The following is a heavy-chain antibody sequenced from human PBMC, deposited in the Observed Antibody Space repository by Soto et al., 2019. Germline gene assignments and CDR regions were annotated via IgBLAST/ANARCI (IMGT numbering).Heavy chain of an antibody. V-gene: IGHV4-31*03. CDR2: IYYSGSA. CDR3: ARVVAATHNDY. D-gene: IGHD2-15*01. CDR1: GDSISSGGYY. J-gene: IGHJ4*02. Sequence: QVQLQESGPGLVKPSQTLSLTCTVSGDSISSGGYYWSWIRQHPGKGLEWIGYIYYSGSAYYNPSLKGRVTISVDTSKNQFSLKLSSVTAADTAVYYCARVVAATHNDYWGQGTLVTVSS.